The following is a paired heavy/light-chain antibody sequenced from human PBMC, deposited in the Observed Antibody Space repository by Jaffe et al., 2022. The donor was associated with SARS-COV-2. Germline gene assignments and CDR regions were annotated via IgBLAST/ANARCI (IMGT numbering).Light chain of an antibody. CDR3: GTWDSSLSAGWV. Sequence: QSVLTQPPSVSAAPGQKVTISCSGSSSNIGNNYVSWYQQLPGTAPKLLIYDNNKRPSGIPDRFSGSKSGTSATLGITGLQTGDEADYYCGTWDSSLSAGWVFGGGTKLTVL. CDR2: DNN. V-gene: IGLV1-51*01. J-gene: IGLJ3*02. CDR1: SSNIGNNY.
Heavy chain of an antibody. CDR2: IYYSGST. Sequence: QVQLQESGPGLVKPSQTLSLTCTVSGGSISSGDYYWSWIRQPPGKGLEWIGYIYYSGSTYYNPSLKSRVTISVDTSKNQFSLKLSSVTAADTAVYYCARDGKGYSGSPPEAFDIWGQGTMVTVSS. V-gene: IGHV4-30-4*01. J-gene: IGHJ3*02. CDR3: ARDGKGYSGSPPEAFDI. D-gene: IGHD1-26*01. CDR1: GGSISSGDYY.